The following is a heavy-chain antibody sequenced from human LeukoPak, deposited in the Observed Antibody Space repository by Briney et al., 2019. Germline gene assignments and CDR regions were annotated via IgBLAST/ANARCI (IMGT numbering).Heavy chain of an antibody. J-gene: IGHJ4*02. CDR3: ARAHCSSTSCYAGGFDH. D-gene: IGHD2-2*01. CDR2: INSDGSST. V-gene: IGHV3-74*01. CDR1: GFTFSSYW. Sequence: TGGSLRLSCAASGFTFSSYWMHWVRQAPGKGLVWVSRINSDGSSTSYADSVKGRFTISRDNAKNTLYLQMNSLRAEDTAVYYCARAHCSSTSCYAGGFDHWGQGTLVTVSS.